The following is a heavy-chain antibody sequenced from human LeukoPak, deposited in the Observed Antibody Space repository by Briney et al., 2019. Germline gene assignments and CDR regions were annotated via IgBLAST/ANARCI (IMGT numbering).Heavy chain of an antibody. J-gene: IGHJ4*02. Sequence: PGGSLRLSCAASGFSFDDYVMHWVRQAPGKGLEWVSLISWDGGSTYYADSVKGRFTISRDNAKNSLYLQMNSLRAEDTAVYYCVTGGDWGQGTLVTVSS. CDR3: VTGGD. CDR1: GFSFDDYV. V-gene: IGHV3-43D*03. D-gene: IGHD2-8*02. CDR2: ISWDGGST.